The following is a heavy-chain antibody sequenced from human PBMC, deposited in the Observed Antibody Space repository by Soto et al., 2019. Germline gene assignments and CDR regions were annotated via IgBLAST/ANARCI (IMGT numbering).Heavy chain of an antibody. V-gene: IGHV3-74*01. D-gene: IGHD3-3*01. Sequence: EVQLVESGGGLVQPGGSLRLSCAASGFSFSSKWMHWVRHAPGKGLVWVSRINTDGSSTSHADFVKGRFTISRDNAKNTLYLQMNSLRPEDTAVYYCAREDFGVFSVAYFDYWGQGTLVPVSS. CDR3: AREDFGVFSVAYFDY. CDR1: GFSFSSKW. CDR2: INTDGSST. J-gene: IGHJ4*02.